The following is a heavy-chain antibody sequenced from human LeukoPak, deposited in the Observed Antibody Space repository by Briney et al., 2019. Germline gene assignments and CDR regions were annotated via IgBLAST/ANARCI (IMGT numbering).Heavy chain of an antibody. J-gene: IGHJ4*02. D-gene: IGHD3-22*01. CDR3: ASVNYYDSSGNDRTDDY. Sequence: SETLSLTCTVSGGSISSYYWSWIRQPAGKGLEWIGRIYTSGSTNYNPSLKSRVTMSVDTSKNQFSLKLSSVTAADTAVYYCASVNYYDSSGNDRTDDYWGQGTLVTVSS. CDR2: IYTSGST. V-gene: IGHV4-4*07. CDR1: GGSISSYY.